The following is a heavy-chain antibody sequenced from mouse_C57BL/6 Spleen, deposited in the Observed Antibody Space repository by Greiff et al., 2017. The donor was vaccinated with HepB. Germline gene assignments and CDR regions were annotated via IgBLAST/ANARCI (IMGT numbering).Heavy chain of an antibody. Sequence: QVQLQQSGPELVKPGASVKISCKASGYAFSSSWMNWVKQRPGKGLEWIGRIYPGDGDTNYNGKFKGKATLTAGKSSSTAYMQLSSLTSEDSAVYFCARGQLRLYFDYWGQGTTLTVSS. D-gene: IGHD3-2*02. CDR2: IYPGDGDT. V-gene: IGHV1-82*01. J-gene: IGHJ2*01. CDR3: ARGQLRLYFDY. CDR1: GYAFSSSW.